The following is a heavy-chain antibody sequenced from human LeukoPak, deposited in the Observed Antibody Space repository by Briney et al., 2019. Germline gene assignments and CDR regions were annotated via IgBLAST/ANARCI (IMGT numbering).Heavy chain of an antibody. J-gene: IGHJ3*02. CDR3: ARDAVPPDYGDYDAFDI. CDR1: GFTFSSYW. CDR2: IKQDGSEK. V-gene: IGHV3-7*01. D-gene: IGHD4-17*01. Sequence: PGRSLRLSCAASGFTFSSYWMSWVRQAPGKGLEWVANIKQDGSEKYYVDSVKGRFTISRDNAKNSLYLQMNSLRAEDTAVYYCARDAVPPDYGDYDAFDIWGQGTMVTVSS.